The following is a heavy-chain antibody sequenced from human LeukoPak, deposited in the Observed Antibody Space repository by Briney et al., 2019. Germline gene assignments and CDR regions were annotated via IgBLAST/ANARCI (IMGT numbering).Heavy chain of an antibody. CDR3: ARSDCGGDCYGDAFDI. CDR1: GFTVSSNY. CDR2: IYSGGST. J-gene: IGHJ3*02. D-gene: IGHD2-21*02. V-gene: IGHV3-53*01. Sequence: RGSLRLSCAASGFTVSSNYMSWVRQAPGKGLEWVSVIYSGGSTYYADSVKGRFTISRDNSKNTLYLQMNRLRAEDTAVYYCARSDCGGDCYGDAFDIWGQGTMVTVSS.